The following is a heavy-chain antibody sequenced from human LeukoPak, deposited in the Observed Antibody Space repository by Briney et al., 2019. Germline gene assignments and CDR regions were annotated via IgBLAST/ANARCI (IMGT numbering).Heavy chain of an antibody. V-gene: IGHV4-59*12. CDR2: IYYSGST. J-gene: IGHJ4*02. CDR1: GDSISSYY. D-gene: IGHD3-22*01. CDR3: AREGVSNYYDSSGYSDFDY. Sequence: SETLSLTCTVSGDSISSYYWSWIRQPPGKGLEWIGYIYYSGSTNYNPSLKSRVTISVDTSKNQFSLKLSSVTAADTAVYYCAREGVSNYYDSSGYSDFDYWGQGTLVTVSS.